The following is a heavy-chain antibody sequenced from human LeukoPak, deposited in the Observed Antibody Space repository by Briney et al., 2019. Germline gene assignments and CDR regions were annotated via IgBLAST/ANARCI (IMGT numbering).Heavy chain of an antibody. J-gene: IGHJ5*02. D-gene: IGHD3-10*01. CDR2: INPNTGGT. CDR3: AREPMVRDFNWFDP. V-gene: IGHV1-2*06. CDR1: GYTFTGYY. Sequence: ASVKVSCKASGYTFTGYYIHWVRQAPGQGLEWMGRINPNTGGTNFAQKFQGRVTMTRDTSISTAYMELSSLPSDDTAVYYCAREPMVRDFNWFDPWGQGTLVTVSS.